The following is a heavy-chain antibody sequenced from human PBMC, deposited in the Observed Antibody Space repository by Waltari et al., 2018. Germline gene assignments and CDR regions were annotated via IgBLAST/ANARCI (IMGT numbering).Heavy chain of an antibody. D-gene: IGHD1-1*01. Sequence: QVQLVQSGAEVKKPGSSVKVSCKASGGTFSSYTISWVRQAPGQGLEWMGRIIPILGITNYAQKFQGRVTITADKSTSTAYMGLSSLRSEDTAVYYCARVNPLEYYGMDVWGQGTTVTVSS. CDR1: GGTFSSYT. CDR3: ARVNPLEYYGMDV. CDR2: IIPILGIT. V-gene: IGHV1-69*02. J-gene: IGHJ6*02.